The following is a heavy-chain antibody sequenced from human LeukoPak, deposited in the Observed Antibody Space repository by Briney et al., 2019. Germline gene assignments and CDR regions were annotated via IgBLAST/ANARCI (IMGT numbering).Heavy chain of an antibody. Sequence: ETLSLTCAVYGGSFSGYYWSWIRQPPGKGLEWVANINQEGSEKYYGDSVKGRFTISRDNAKNTLYLEMNSLRAEDTAVYYCARVRFLEWSDYWGQGTLVTVSS. CDR3: ARVRFLEWSDY. CDR1: GGSFSGYY. CDR2: INQEGSEK. D-gene: IGHD3-3*01. V-gene: IGHV3-7*04. J-gene: IGHJ4*02.